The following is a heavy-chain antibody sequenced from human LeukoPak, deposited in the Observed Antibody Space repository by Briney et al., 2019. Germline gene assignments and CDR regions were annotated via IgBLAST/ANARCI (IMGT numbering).Heavy chain of an antibody. J-gene: IGHJ6*02. CDR3: ARDPSDYDFWTGTYYFSGLDV. CDR2: ITPLFGVP. CDR1: GDTFNSHT. Sequence: GASVKVSCKVSGDTFNSHTINWVRQAPGQGLDWMGSITPLFGVPYYSQKFQGRVTITADKSANIAYMELNTLRPDDTAVYYCARDPSDYDFWTGTYYFSGLDVWGQGTSVTVSS. V-gene: IGHV1-69*04. D-gene: IGHD3-3*01.